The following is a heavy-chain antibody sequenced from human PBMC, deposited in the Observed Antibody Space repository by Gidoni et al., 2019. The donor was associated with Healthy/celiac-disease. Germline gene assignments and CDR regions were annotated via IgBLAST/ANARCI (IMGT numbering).Heavy chain of an antibody. CDR1: GFTFSSYG. Sequence: QVQLVESGGGVVQPGRSLRLYCAASGFTFSSYGMHWVRQAPGKGLGWVSVRWYDGSNKYDADSVKGRFTISRDNSKNTLYLQMNSLRAEDTAVYYCARGPVYGDYYWFDPWGQGTLVTVSS. CDR2: RWYDGSNK. D-gene: IGHD4-17*01. V-gene: IGHV3-33*01. CDR3: ARGPVYGDYYWFDP. J-gene: IGHJ5*02.